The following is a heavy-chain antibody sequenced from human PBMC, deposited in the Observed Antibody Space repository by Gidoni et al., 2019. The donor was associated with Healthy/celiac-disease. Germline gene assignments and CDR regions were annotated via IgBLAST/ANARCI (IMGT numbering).Heavy chain of an antibody. Sequence: QVQLVQSAAAVKKPGSSVNVSCKASGGTCSSYAISWVRQAPGQGLEWMGGIIPICGTANDAQKFQGRVTITADKSTSTAYMELSRLRSEDTAVYYCATHTVTTNYYDYWGQGTLVTVSS. D-gene: IGHD4-17*01. CDR2: IIPICGTA. CDR1: GGTCSSYA. J-gene: IGHJ4*02. V-gene: IGHV1-69*14. CDR3: ATHTVTTNYYDY.